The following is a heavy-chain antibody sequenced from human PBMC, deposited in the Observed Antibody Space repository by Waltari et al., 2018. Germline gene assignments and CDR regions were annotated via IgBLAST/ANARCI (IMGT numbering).Heavy chain of an antibody. CDR1: GGSFNGYF. CDR3: VRLEDCSGPGGNCYGGDPFALDV. CDR2: INHAGNR. D-gene: IGHD2-15*01. J-gene: IGHJ6*02. Sequence: QVQLQQWGAGPLQPSETLSLTCAVNGGSFNGYFWAWLRHSPGKGLQWIGEINHAGNRNYNPSLKSRVTMLVDTSRSQFSLKMSSMTAADTAVYYCVRLEDCSGPGGNCYGGDPFALDVWGQGTTVTVSS. V-gene: IGHV4-34*02.